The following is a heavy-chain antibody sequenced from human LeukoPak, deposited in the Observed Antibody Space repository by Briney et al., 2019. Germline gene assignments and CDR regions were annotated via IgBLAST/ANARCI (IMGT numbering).Heavy chain of an antibody. V-gene: IGHV3-23*01. J-gene: IGHJ4*02. CDR1: GFTFSSYA. D-gene: IGHD5-18*01. Sequence: PGGSLRLSCAAPGFTFSSYAMDWVRQAPGKGLEWVSYISGSGGSTYYADSVKGRFTISRDNSKDTLYLQMNSLRAEDTAVYYCAKENEGYSYGYAVDYWGQGTLVTVSS. CDR2: ISGSGGST. CDR3: AKENEGYSYGYAVDY.